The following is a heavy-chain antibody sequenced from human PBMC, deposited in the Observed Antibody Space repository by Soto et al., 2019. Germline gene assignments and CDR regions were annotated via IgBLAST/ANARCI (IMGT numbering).Heavy chain of an antibody. CDR1: GFTSSSYW. CDR2: ISNDGTST. D-gene: IGHD3-22*01. Sequence: GSLRLSCAASGFTSSSYWMHWVRQAPGKGLVWVSRISNDGTSTNYADYVKGRFTISRDNAKNTVYLEMNSLRAEDTAVYYCAIDWYYYDTSDHFSADAFDIWGQGTTVTVSS. V-gene: IGHV3-74*01. J-gene: IGHJ3*02. CDR3: AIDWYYYDTSDHFSADAFDI.